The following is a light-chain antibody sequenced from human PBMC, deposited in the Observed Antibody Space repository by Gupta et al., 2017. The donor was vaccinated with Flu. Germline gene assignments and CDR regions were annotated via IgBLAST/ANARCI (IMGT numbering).Light chain of an antibody. CDR2: RNN. V-gene: IGLV1-47*01. Sequence: VTISGAGSSANSGRKGGGGYQQFPGTAPKVIIYRNNQRPSGVPDRFSGSKSGTSASLAISGLRSEDEGDYYCATWDDSLSGHVVFGGGTKVTVL. CDR3: ATWDDSLSGHVV. CDR1: SANSGRKG. J-gene: IGLJ2*01.